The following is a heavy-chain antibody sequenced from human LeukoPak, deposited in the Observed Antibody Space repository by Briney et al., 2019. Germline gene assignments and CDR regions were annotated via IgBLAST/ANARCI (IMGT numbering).Heavy chain of an antibody. J-gene: IGHJ4*02. D-gene: IGHD4-17*01. CDR2: ISCDGSNK. CDR1: GFTFSSYA. V-gene: IGHV3-30*04. Sequence: GRSLRLSCAASGFTFSSYAMHWVRQAPGKGLEWVAVISCDGSNKYYADSVKGRFTISRDNSKNTLYLQMNSLRAEDTAVYYCARPMTTVTTAGDFDYWGQGTLVTVSS. CDR3: ARPMTTVTTAGDFDY.